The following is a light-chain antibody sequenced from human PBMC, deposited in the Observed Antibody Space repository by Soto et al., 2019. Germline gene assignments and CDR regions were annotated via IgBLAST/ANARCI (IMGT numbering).Light chain of an antibody. J-gene: IGKJ4*01. CDR3: QQADTFPLT. V-gene: IGKV1-12*01. CDR2: AAS. Sequence: DIQMTQSPSTLSASIGDRITISCRASQNIDSWLAWYQQRPGKAPNLLIYAASSLQSVVPSRFSGSGSGTDFTLTISSLQPEDFATYYCQQADTFPLTFGGGTKVEIK. CDR1: QNIDSW.